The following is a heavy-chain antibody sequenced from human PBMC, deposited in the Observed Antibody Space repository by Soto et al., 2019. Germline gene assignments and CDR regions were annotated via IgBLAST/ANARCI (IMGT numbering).Heavy chain of an antibody. J-gene: IGHJ5*02. V-gene: IGHV4-30-2*01. Sequence: SETLSLTCAVSGGSISSGGYSWSWIRQPPGKGLEWIGYIYHSGSTYYNPSLKSRVTISVDTSKNQFSLKLSSVTAADTAVYYCAREAMDEGSWFDPWGQGTLVTVSS. D-gene: IGHD5-18*01. CDR3: AREAMDEGSWFDP. CDR2: IYHSGST. CDR1: GGSISSGGYS.